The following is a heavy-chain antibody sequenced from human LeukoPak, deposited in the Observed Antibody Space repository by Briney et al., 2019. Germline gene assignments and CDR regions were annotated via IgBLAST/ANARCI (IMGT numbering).Heavy chain of an antibody. J-gene: IGHJ3*02. CDR2: ISSSSSYI. D-gene: IGHD3-22*01. Sequence: GGSLRLSCAASGFTFSSYSMNWVRQAPGKGLEWVSSISSSSSYIYYADSVKGRFTISRDNAKNSLYLQMSSLRAEDTAVYYCARDKEYYDGRGAFDIWGQGTMVTVSP. V-gene: IGHV3-21*01. CDR1: GFTFSSYS. CDR3: ARDKEYYDGRGAFDI.